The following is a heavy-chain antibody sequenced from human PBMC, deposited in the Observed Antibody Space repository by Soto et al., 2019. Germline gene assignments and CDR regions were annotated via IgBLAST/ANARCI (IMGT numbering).Heavy chain of an antibody. D-gene: IGHD3-22*01. V-gene: IGHV5-51*01. J-gene: IGHJ6*02. CDR2: IYPGDSDT. CDR3: ARPSYYYDSSGYYFGYYYYGMDV. Sequence: PGESLKISCKGSGYSFTSYWIGWVRQMPGKGLEGMGIIYPGDSDTRYSPSFQGQVTISADKSISTAYLQWSSLKASDTAMYYCARPSYYYDSSGYYFGYYYYGMDVWGQGTTVTVSS. CDR1: GYSFTSYW.